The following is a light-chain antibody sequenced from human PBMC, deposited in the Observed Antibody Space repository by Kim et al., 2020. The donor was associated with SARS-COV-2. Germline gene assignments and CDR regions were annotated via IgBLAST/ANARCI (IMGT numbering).Light chain of an antibody. CDR2: GAS. CDR3: HQYGTSPFT. V-gene: IGKV3-20*01. Sequence: SSVGRAALSCRASQRVSSNSLAWFQQTPGQAPRLLISGASFRATGIPDRFSGSGSGTDFTLTISRLEPEDFAVYYCHQYGTSPFTFGGGTKVDIK. J-gene: IGKJ4*01. CDR1: QRVSSNS.